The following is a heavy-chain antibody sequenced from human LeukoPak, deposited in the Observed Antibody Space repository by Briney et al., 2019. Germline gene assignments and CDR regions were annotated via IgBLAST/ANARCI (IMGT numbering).Heavy chain of an antibody. V-gene: IGHV1-46*03. CDR1: GYTFTSYY. CDR3: ARGPLDDNYGDYLNWFDP. Sequence: ASVKVSCKASGYTFTSYYMHCVRQAPGQGLEWMGIINPSGGSTSYAQKFQGRVTMTRDTSTSTVYMELSSLRYEDTAVYYCARGPLDDNYGDYLNWFDPWGQGTLVTVSS. D-gene: IGHD4-17*01. J-gene: IGHJ5*02. CDR2: INPSGGST.